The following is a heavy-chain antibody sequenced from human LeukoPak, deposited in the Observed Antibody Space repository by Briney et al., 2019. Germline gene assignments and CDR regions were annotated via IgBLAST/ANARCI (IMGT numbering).Heavy chain of an antibody. J-gene: IGHJ4*02. CDR3: AGGNSALLDY. CDR1: GFIFSSYA. D-gene: IGHD5-18*01. V-gene: IGHV3-30-3*01. CDR2: ISFDGAKQ. Sequence: GGSLRLSCATSGFIFSSYALHWVRQAPGKGLEWVAVISFDGAKQHYTDSVKGRFTVSRDNAKNSLYLQMNSLRAEDTAVYYCAGGNSALLDYWGQGTLVTVSS.